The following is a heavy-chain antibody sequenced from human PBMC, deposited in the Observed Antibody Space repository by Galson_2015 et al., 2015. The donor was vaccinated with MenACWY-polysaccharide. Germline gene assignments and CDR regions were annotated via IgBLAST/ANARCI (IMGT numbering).Heavy chain of an antibody. D-gene: IGHD1-26*01. CDR3: AKDLHYLALDY. J-gene: IGHJ4*02. Sequence: SLRLSCAVSGFTFITHYMHWVRQDLGKGLLWVSHINSDGSVKIYADSVKGRFTISRDNAKNSLYLQLSSLRADDTAVYYCAKDLHYLALDYWGRRVLVTVSS. V-gene: IGHV3-74*01. CDR1: GFTFITHY. CDR2: INSDGSVK.